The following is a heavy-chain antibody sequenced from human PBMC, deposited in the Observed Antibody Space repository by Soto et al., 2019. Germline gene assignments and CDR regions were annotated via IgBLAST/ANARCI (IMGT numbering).Heavy chain of an antibody. J-gene: IGHJ4*02. CDR1: GFSLTTRAVG. Sequence: QITLKESGPPLVKPTQTLTLTCTFSGFSLTTRAVGVGWIRQPPGKALEWLALIYWDADKRYNPSLKSRLTTTEDTSKNQVVLTMTNMDPVDTATYHCTHSRVMTTVTYFHSWGPGILVTVSS. CDR3: THSRVMTTVTYFHS. D-gene: IGHD4-4*01. CDR2: IYWDADK. V-gene: IGHV2-5*02.